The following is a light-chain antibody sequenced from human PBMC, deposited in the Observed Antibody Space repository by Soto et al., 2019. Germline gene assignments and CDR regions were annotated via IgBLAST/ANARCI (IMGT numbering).Light chain of an antibody. CDR1: QSISTY. J-gene: IGKJ4*01. Sequence: DIQMTQSPSSLSASVGDRFTFTCRASQSISTYLNWYEQKPGKAPNLLIYGASNLQSGVPSRFSGGGSGTDFTLTISSLQPEDFGTYYCQQSYTSPVTFGGGTKVDIK. V-gene: IGKV1-39*01. CDR2: GAS. CDR3: QQSYTSPVT.